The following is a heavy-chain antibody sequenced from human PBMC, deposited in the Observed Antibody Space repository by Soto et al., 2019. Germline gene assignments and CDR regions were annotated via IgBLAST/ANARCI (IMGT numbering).Heavy chain of an antibody. Sequence: SETLSLTCTVSGGSISSYYWSWIRQPPGKGLEWIGYIYYSGSTNYNPSLKSRVTISVDTSKNQFSLKLSSVTAADTAVYYCAKGENSYDFWSGPNWFDPWGQGTLVTVSS. D-gene: IGHD3-3*01. CDR2: IYYSGST. CDR1: GGSISSYY. V-gene: IGHV4-59*01. CDR3: AKGENSYDFWSGPNWFDP. J-gene: IGHJ5*02.